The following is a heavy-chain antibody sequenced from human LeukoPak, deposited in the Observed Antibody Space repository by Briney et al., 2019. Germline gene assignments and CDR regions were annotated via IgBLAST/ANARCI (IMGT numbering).Heavy chain of an antibody. D-gene: IGHD5-18*01. CDR3: ARARNGGYSYGYIIDY. CDR1: GGSVSSGSYY. Sequence: SETLSLTCTVSGGSVSSGSYYWRWIRQPPGKGLEWIGYIYYSGSTNYNPSLKSRVTISVDTSKNQFSLKLSSVTAADTAVYYCARARNGGYSYGYIIDYWGQGTLVTVSS. V-gene: IGHV4-61*01. CDR2: IYYSGST. J-gene: IGHJ4*02.